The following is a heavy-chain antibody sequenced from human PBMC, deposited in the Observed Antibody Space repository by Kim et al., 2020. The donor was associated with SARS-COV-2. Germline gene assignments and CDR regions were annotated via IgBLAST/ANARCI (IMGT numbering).Heavy chain of an antibody. Sequence: YAASVKGRFTISRDDSKNTAYLQMSSLKTEDTAMYYCTRLSYGDYGLIDYWGQGTLVTVSS. J-gene: IGHJ4*02. D-gene: IGHD4-17*01. V-gene: IGHV3-73*01. CDR3: TRLSYGDYGLIDY.